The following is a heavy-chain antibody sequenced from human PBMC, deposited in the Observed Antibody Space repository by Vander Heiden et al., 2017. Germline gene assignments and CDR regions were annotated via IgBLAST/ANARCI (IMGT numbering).Heavy chain of an antibody. J-gene: IGHJ2*01. CDR3: ARVSDTAIPEGWYFDL. CDR2: ISYDGSNK. D-gene: IGHD5-18*01. Sequence: QVQLVESGGGVVQPGRSLRLSCAASGFTFSSYAMHWVRQAPGKGLEWVAVISYDGSNKYYADSVKDRFTISRDNSKNTLYLQMNSLRAEDTAVYYCARVSDTAIPEGWYFDLWGRGTLVTVSS. V-gene: IGHV3-30-3*01. CDR1: GFTFSSYA.